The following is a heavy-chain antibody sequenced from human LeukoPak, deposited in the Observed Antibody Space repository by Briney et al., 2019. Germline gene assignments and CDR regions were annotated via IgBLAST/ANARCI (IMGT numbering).Heavy chain of an antibody. CDR2: IYGSGST. CDR1: GGSINNFY. Sequence: SETLSLTCTVSGGSINNFYWSWIRQPPGKGLEWIGYIYGSGSTNYNPSLKSRVTISVDTSMNQFSLGLSSVTAADTAVYYCTRGATVAGWDWFDPWGQGTLVTVSS. J-gene: IGHJ5*02. D-gene: IGHD6-19*01. CDR3: TRGATVAGWDWFDP. V-gene: IGHV4-4*09.